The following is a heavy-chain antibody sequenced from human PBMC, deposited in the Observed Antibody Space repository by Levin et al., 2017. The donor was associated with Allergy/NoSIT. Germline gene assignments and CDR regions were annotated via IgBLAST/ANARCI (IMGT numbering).Heavy chain of an antibody. J-gene: IGHJ3*02. CDR1: GFTFSTYA. CDR3: AKAGYCSSTSCEEGAFDI. CDR2: ISNGGDRT. Sequence: GGSLRLSCAASGFTFSTYAMGWVRQAPGKGLEWVAGISNGGDRTYYADSVKGRFTISRDNSKNTLYLQMNSLRAEDTAVYYCAKAGYCSSTSCEEGAFDIWGQGTMVTVSS. V-gene: IGHV3-23*01. D-gene: IGHD2-2*01.